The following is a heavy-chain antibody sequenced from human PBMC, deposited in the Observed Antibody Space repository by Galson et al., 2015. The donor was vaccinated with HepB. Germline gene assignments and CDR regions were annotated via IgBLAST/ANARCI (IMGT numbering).Heavy chain of an antibody. Sequence: SVKVSCKASGYTFTGYYMHWVRQAPGQGLEWMGWINPNSGGTNYAQKFQGWVTMTRDTSISTAYMELSRLRSDDTAVYYCARSLGGGATHAVGAFDIWGQGTMVTVSS. CDR3: ARSLGGGATHAVGAFDI. D-gene: IGHD1-26*01. CDR1: GYTFTGYY. J-gene: IGHJ3*02. CDR2: INPNSGGT. V-gene: IGHV1-2*04.